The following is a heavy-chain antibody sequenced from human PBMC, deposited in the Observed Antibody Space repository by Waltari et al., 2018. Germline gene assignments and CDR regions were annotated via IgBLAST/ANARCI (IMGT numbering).Heavy chain of an antibody. CDR1: GFTFSSYG. D-gene: IGHD3-22*01. CDR2: ISYDGSNK. Sequence: QVQLVESGGGVVQPGRSLRLSCAASGFTFSSYGMHWVHQAPGKGLEWVAVISYDGSNKYYADSVKGRFTISRDNSKNTLYLQMNSLRAEDTAVYYCAKDPEGHYYDSSGYYTYWGQGTLVTVSS. CDR3: AKDPEGHYYDSSGYYTY. V-gene: IGHV3-30*18. J-gene: IGHJ4*02.